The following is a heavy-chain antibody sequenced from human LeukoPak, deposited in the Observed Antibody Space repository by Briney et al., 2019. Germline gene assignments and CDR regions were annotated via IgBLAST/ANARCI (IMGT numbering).Heavy chain of an antibody. CDR3: ARGRDYGYFDY. CDR2: IYYNGGT. CDR1: GSSISSGGYY. Sequence: PSQTLSLTCTVSGSSISSGGYYWSWIRQHPGKGLEWIGYIYYNGGTSYNPSLKSRVSISVNTSKIQFSLKLSSVTAADTAVYYCARGRDYGYFDYWGQGTLVTVSS. J-gene: IGHJ4*02. D-gene: IGHD4-17*01. V-gene: IGHV4-31*03.